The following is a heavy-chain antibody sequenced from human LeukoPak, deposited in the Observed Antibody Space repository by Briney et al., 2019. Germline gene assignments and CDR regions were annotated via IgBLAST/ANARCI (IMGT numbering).Heavy chain of an antibody. Sequence: GGSLRLSCAASGFSFNDAWMSWVRQAPGKGLEWVSAISGSGGSTYYADSVKGRFTISRDNSKNTLYLQMNSLRAEDTAVYYCAKEAWGSVLPFDYWGQGTLVTVSS. D-gene: IGHD7-27*01. J-gene: IGHJ4*02. CDR2: ISGSGGST. V-gene: IGHV3-23*01. CDR3: AKEAWGSVLPFDY. CDR1: GFSFNDAW.